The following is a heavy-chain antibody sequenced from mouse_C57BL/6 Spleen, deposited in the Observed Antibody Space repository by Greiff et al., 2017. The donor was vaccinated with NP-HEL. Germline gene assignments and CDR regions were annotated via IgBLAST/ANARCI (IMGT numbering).Heavy chain of an antibody. CDR1: GFTFSDYG. J-gene: IGHJ1*03. D-gene: IGHD1-1*01. V-gene: IGHV5-17*01. CDR3: ARPYYGSFYWYFDV. Sequence: EVKLMESGGGLVKPGGSLKLSCAASGFTFSDYGMHWVRQAPEKGLEWVAYISSGSSTIYYADTVKGRFTISRDNAKNTLFLQMTSLRSEDTAMYYCARPYYGSFYWYFDVWGTGTTVTVSS. CDR2: ISSGSSTI.